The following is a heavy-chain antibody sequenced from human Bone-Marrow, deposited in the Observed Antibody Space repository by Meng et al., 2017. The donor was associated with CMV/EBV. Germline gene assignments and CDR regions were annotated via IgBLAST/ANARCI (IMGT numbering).Heavy chain of an antibody. D-gene: IGHD2-15*01. Sequence: GESLKISCAASGFTFSSYAMHWVRQAPGKGLEWVAVISYDGSNKYYADSVKGRFTISRDNAKNPLYLQMNSLRAEDTAVYYCAISSVVVVAADFDYWGRGTLVTVSS. CDR1: GFTFSSYA. V-gene: IGHV3-30-3*01. J-gene: IGHJ4*02. CDR2: ISYDGSNK. CDR3: AISSVVVVAADFDY.